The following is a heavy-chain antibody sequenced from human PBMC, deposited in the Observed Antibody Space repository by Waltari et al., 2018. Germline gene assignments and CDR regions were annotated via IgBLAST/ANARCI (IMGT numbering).Heavy chain of an antibody. J-gene: IGHJ6*02. CDR1: GFNFNHHY. CDR3: ARAESGGMFDYYYGMDV. V-gene: IGHV3-53*01. CDR2: IYSGGIT. D-gene: IGHD2-15*01. Sequence: ELQLVESGGGLIQPGGSLRIAGAAAGFNFNHHYLSWVRQARGKGLEWISVIYSGGITYYADSVKGRFTISRDSYRNTLSLQMISLRAEDTAVYYCARAESGGMFDYYYGMDVWGQGTTVTVSS.